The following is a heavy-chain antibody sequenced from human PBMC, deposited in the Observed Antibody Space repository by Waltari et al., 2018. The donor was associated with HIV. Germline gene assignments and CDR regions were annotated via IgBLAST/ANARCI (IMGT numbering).Heavy chain of an antibody. CDR3: ARETYSPGKKFDF. Sequence: QVHLVQSGAEVKEPGAPVTVSCQPSGYTFAYYIIHWVRQAPGQGLEWMGWIDCNTGDTTHAQKFQDRITMTMNPSLSTAYMELNRLTSDDTAVYYCARETYSPGKKFDFWGQGSLVTVSS. CDR2: IDCNTGDT. J-gene: IGHJ4*02. D-gene: IGHD5-12*01. CDR1: GYTFAYYI. V-gene: IGHV1-2*02.